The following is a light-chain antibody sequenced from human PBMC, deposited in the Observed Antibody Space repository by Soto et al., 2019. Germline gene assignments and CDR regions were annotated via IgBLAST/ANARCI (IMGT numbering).Light chain of an antibody. CDR2: GAS. Sequence: EVVMTQSPATLSVSPGERATLSCRASQSVSRNLAWYQQRPGQPPRLVMYGASTRATGIPARFSGSGSGTEFNLTISSLQSEDCVVYYCQHYNNWPPYTFCQGTKLEIK. V-gene: IGKV3-15*01. CDR1: QSVSRN. CDR3: QHYNNWPPYT. J-gene: IGKJ2*01.